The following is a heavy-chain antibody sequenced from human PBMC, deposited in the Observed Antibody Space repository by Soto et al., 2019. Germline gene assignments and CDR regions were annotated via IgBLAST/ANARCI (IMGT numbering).Heavy chain of an antibody. CDR1: GGSISSGGYY. Sequence: QVQLQESGPGLVKPSQTLSLTCTVSGGSISSGGYYWSWIRQHPGKGLEWIGYIYYSGSTYYNPSLQSRVTISVDTSKNQFSLKLSSVTAADTAVYYCARDSSDYGSGSYSLDYWGQGTLVTVSS. CDR2: IYYSGST. V-gene: IGHV4-31*03. D-gene: IGHD3-10*01. J-gene: IGHJ4*02. CDR3: ARDSSDYGSGSYSLDY.